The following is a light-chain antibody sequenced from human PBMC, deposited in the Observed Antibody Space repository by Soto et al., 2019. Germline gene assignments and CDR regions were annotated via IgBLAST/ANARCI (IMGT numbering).Light chain of an antibody. V-gene: IGLV3-1*01. CDR3: QAWVSSTGV. CDR2: EDT. CDR1: KLGNKY. Sequence: SYELTQPPSVSVSPGQAASITCSGDKLGNKYVSWYQQKSGQSPVLVIYEDTKRPSGIPERFSGSNSGNTATLTISGTQTMDEAVYYCQAWVSSTGVFGGGTKVTVL. J-gene: IGLJ2*01.